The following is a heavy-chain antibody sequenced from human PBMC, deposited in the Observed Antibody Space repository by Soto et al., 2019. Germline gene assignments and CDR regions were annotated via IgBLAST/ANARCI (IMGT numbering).Heavy chain of an antibody. J-gene: IGHJ4*02. Sequence: GGSLRLSCAASGFTFSSYGMHWVRQAPGKGLEWVAVISYDGSNKYYADSVKGRFTISRDNSKNTLYLQMNSLRAEDTAVYYCAKDRGDAAPPCFDYWGQGTLVTVSS. CDR2: ISYDGSNK. CDR3: AKDRGDAAPPCFDY. D-gene: IGHD2-15*01. CDR1: GFTFSSYG. V-gene: IGHV3-30*18.